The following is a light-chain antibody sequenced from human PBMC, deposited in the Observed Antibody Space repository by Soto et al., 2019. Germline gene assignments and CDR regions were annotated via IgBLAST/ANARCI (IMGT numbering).Light chain of an antibody. CDR3: QEYNGHSSST. CDR2: EAS. CDR1: QSVNXW. J-gene: IGKJ1*01. Sequence: DIQMTQSPSTLXASVGDRVTXTXXASQSVNXWLAWYQQKPGRAPKLLIYEASRLESGVPSRFSGSGSGTEFTLTISSLQPDDFATYYCQEYNGHSSSTFGQGTKVEVK. V-gene: IGKV1-5*03.